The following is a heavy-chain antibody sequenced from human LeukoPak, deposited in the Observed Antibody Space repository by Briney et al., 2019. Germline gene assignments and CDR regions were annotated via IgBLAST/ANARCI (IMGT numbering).Heavy chain of an antibody. V-gene: IGHV3-23*01. CDR2: ISGSGGST. D-gene: IGHD6-19*01. CDR1: GFTFSSYA. Sequence: GGSLRLSCAASGFTFSSYAMSWVRQAPGKGLAWVSAISGSGGSTYYADSVKGRFTISRDNSKNTLYLQMNSLRAEDTAVYYCAKGEQQWLVRLVDYWGQGTLVTVSS. J-gene: IGHJ4*02. CDR3: AKGEQQWLVRLVDY.